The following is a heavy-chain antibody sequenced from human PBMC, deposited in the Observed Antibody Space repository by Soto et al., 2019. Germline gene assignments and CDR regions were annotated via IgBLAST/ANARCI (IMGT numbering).Heavy chain of an antibody. Sequence: SETLSLTCAVYGGSFSGYYWSWIRQPPGKGLEWIGEINHSGSTNYNPSLKSRVTISVDTSKNQFSLKLSSVTAADTAVYYCGGGHVREDKRRDAGEQQLVYWGQGTLVTVSS. V-gene: IGHV4-34*01. CDR2: INHSGST. J-gene: IGHJ4*02. CDR3: GGGHVREDKRRDAGEQQLVY. D-gene: IGHD6-13*01. CDR1: GGSFSGYY.